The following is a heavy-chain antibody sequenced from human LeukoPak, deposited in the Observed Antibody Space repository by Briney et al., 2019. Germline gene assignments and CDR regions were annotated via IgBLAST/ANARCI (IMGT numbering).Heavy chain of an antibody. CDR3: AKQFLDTN. D-gene: IGHD3-3*01. V-gene: IGHV3-23*01. Sequence: GGSLRLSCEASGFIFSSYAMTWVRQAPGKGLEWVATINAVDANTYYADSVKGRFTVSRDNSKNTLYLQINSLRAEDTAVYYCAKQFLDTNWGQETLATVSS. J-gene: IGHJ4*02. CDR1: GFIFSSYA. CDR2: INAVDANT.